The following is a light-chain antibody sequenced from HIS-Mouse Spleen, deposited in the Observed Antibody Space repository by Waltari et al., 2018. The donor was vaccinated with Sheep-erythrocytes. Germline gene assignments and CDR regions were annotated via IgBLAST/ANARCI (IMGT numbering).Light chain of an antibody. V-gene: IGLV2-11*01. CDR3: CSYAGSYTFWV. Sequence: QSALTQPRSVSGSPGQSVTISCTGTSSDVGGYNYVSWYQQHPGKAPKLMIYDVSKRPSGVPDRCSGSKSVNTASLTISGLQAEDDADYYGCSYAGSYTFWVFGGGTKLTVL. CDR2: DVS. CDR1: SSDVGGYNY. J-gene: IGLJ3*02.